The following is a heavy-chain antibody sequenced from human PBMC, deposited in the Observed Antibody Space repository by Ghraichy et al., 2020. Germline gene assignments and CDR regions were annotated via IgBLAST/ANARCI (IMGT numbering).Heavy chain of an antibody. J-gene: IGHJ6*03. CDR1: GFTFSSYA. D-gene: IGHD1-26*01. Sequence: GGSLRLSCAASGFTFSSYAMHWVRQAPGKGLEWVAVISYDGSNKYYADSVKGRFTISRDNSKNTLYLQMNSLRAEDTAVYYCARGGQRGAWYYYYYYMDVWGKGTTVTVSS. V-gene: IGHV3-30*04. CDR2: ISYDGSNK. CDR3: ARGGQRGAWYYYYYYMDV.